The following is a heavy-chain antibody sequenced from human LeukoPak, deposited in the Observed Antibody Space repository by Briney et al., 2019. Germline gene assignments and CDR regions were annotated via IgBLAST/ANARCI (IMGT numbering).Heavy chain of an antibody. J-gene: IGHJ4*02. CDR3: TSYSFDY. Sequence: GGSPTLSCAASDFTFTSYWMSWVRQAPGKGLEWVANIKQDGSEKYYVDSVKGRFTISRDNAKNSLYLQMNSLRAEDTAVYYCTSYSFDYWGRGTLVTVSS. CDR1: DFTFTSYW. D-gene: IGHD5-18*01. CDR2: IKQDGSEK. V-gene: IGHV3-7*01.